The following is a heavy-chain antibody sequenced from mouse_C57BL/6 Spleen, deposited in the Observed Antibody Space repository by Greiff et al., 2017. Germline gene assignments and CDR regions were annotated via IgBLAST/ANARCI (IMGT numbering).Heavy chain of an antibody. CDR1: GYTFTSYW. V-gene: IGHV1-53*01. CDR3: ARSSTLYYSNYVLDY. CDR2: INPSNGGT. D-gene: IGHD2-5*01. J-gene: IGHJ2*01. Sequence: QVQLQQPGTELVKPGASVKLSCKASGYTFTSYWMHWVKQRPGQGLEWIGNINPSNGGTNYNEKFKSKATLTIDKSSSTAYMQLSSLTSEDSAVYYCARSSTLYYSNYVLDYWGQGTTLTVSS.